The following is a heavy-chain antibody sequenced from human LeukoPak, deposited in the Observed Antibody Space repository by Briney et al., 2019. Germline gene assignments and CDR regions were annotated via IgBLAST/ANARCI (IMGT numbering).Heavy chain of an antibody. J-gene: IGHJ6*03. V-gene: IGHV1-69*05. CDR2: IIPIFGTA. CDR1: GGTFSSYA. Sequence: ASVKVSCKASGGTFSSYAISWVRQAPGQGLEWMGGIIPIFGTANYAQKFQGRVTITTDESTSTAYMELSSLRSEDTAVYYCARGGEYSGSYYYYYYYYMDVWGKGTTVTVSS. CDR3: ARGGEYSGSYYYYYYYYMDV. D-gene: IGHD1-26*01.